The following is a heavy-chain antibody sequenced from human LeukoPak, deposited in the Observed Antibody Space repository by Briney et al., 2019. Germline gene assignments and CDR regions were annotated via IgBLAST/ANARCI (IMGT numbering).Heavy chain of an antibody. CDR2: ISGSGGRT. CDR3: AKRGVVIRVILVGFHKEAYYFDS. V-gene: IGHV3-23*01. CDR1: GITLSNYG. D-gene: IGHD3-22*01. Sequence: GGSLRLSCAVSGITLSNYGMSWVRQAPGKGLEWVAGISGSGGRTNYTDAVKGRFTISRDNAKNTLFLQMNSLRVEDTAVYFCAKRGVVIRVILVGFHKEAYYFDSWGQGALVTVSS. J-gene: IGHJ4*02.